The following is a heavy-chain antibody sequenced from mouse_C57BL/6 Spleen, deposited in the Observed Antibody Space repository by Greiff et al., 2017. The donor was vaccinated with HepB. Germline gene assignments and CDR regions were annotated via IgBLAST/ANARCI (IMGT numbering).Heavy chain of an antibody. J-gene: IGHJ2*01. CDR3: AREEMVTTGTTTH. D-gene: IGHD2-2*01. CDR1: GFTFSSYA. V-gene: IGHV5-4*01. Sequence: EVQGVESGGGLVKPGGSLKLSCAASGFTFSSYAMSWVRQTPEKRLEWVATISDGGSYTYYPDNVKGRFTISRDNAKNNLYLQMSHLKSEDTAMYYCAREEMVTTGTTTHWGQGTTLTVSS. CDR2: ISDGGSYT.